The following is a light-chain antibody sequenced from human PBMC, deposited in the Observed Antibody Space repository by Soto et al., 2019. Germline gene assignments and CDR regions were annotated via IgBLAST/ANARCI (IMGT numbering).Light chain of an antibody. J-gene: IGKJ5*01. Sequence: MTPSPSSLSASVGDSIAITCRASQSISSYLDWYQQKPGKAPKLLISAASILQSGVPSRFSGSGSGTDFTLTISNLQPEDFAAYYCQQIYDSPITFGQGTRLEIK. CDR1: QSISSY. CDR2: AAS. CDR3: QQIYDSPIT. V-gene: IGKV1-39*01.